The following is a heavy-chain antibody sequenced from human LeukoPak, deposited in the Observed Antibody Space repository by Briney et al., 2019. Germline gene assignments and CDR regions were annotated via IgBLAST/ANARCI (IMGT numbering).Heavy chain of an antibody. CDR2: TYYRSKWYN. J-gene: IGHJ5*02. Sequence: SQTLSLTCAISGDSVSSNSATWNWIRQSPSRGLEWLGRTYYRSKWYNDYTVSVKSRITINPDTSKNQFSLQLNSVTPEDTAIYYCAAAGSYGGTWSGNWFDPWGQGTLVTVSS. CDR3: AAAGSYGGTWSGNWFDP. V-gene: IGHV6-1*01. D-gene: IGHD6-13*01. CDR1: GDSVSSNSAT.